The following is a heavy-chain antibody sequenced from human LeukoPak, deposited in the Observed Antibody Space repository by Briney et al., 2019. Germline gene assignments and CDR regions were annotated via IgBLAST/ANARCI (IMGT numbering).Heavy chain of an antibody. CDR3: AWLITYYDFWSASIPAFDY. J-gene: IGHJ4*02. CDR2: ISSSSSTI. Sequence: PGGSLRLSCAASGFTFSSYSMNWVRQAPGKGLEWVSYISSSSSTIYYADSVKGRFTISRDNAKNSLYLQMNSLRAEDTAVYYCAWLITYYDFWSASIPAFDYWGQGTLVTVPS. V-gene: IGHV3-48*01. CDR1: GFTFSSYS. D-gene: IGHD3-3*01.